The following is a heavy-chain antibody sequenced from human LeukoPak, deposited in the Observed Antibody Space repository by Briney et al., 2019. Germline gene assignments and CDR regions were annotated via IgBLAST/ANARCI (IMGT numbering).Heavy chain of an antibody. CDR1: GYSFDTHW. V-gene: IGHV5-51*01. CDR2: MYPANSDI. D-gene: IGHD4-23*01. Sequence: GESLKISCKGFGYSFDTHWIGWVRQMPGKGLEWMTFMYPANSDIRYSPSFQGQVTMSTDKSITTAYLHWSDLKASDTAMYYCARTSVDYGGNALYFDYWGPGTPVTVSS. J-gene: IGHJ4*02. CDR3: ARTSVDYGGNALYFDY.